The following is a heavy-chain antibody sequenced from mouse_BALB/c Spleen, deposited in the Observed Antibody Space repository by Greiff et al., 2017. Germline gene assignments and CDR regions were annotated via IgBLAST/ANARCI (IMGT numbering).Heavy chain of an antibody. CDR3: ARHGYDAMDY. Sequence: DVKLVESGGGLVQPGGSLKLSCAASGFTFSSYGMSWVRQTPDKRLELVATINSNGGSTYYPDSVKGRFTISRDNAKNTLYLQMSSLKSEDTAMYYCARHGYDAMDYWGQGTSVTVSS. V-gene: IGHV5-6-3*01. CDR1: GFTFSSYG. J-gene: IGHJ4*01. CDR2: INSNGGST.